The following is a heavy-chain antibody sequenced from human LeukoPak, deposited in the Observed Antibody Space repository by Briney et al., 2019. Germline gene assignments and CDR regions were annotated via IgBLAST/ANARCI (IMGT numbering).Heavy chain of an antibody. CDR1: GGSISSSSYY. D-gene: IGHD5-18*01. Sequence: SETLSLTCTVSGGSISSSSYYWGWIRQPPGKGLEWIGNIYYSGSTYYNPSLKSGVTISVGTTKNQFSLKLSSVTAADTAVYYCARSIQLWPHSTFDYWGQGSLVTVSS. V-gene: IGHV4-39*07. CDR3: ARSIQLWPHSTFDY. J-gene: IGHJ4*02. CDR2: IYYSGST.